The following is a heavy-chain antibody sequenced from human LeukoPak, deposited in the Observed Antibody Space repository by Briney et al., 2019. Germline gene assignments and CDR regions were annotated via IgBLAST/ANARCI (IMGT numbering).Heavy chain of an antibody. J-gene: IGHJ4*02. CDR1: GFTFSRYW. D-gene: IGHD3-10*01. V-gene: IGHV3-7*01. CDR2: IKRDGSGK. Sequence: GGSLRLSCAVSGFTFSRYWMTWVRQAPGKGLEWVANIKRDGSGKYYVDSVKGRFTVSRDNAKNTLYLQMNSLRAEDTAVYYCARIWRGSDTECSFDYWGQGTLVTVSS. CDR3: ARIWRGSDTECSFDY.